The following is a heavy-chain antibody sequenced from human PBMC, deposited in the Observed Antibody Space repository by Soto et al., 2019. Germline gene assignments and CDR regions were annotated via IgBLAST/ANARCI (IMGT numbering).Heavy chain of an antibody. D-gene: IGHD2-15*01. Sequence: SETLSLTCAVYGGSFSGYYWSWIRQPPGKGLEWIGEINHSGSTNYNPSLKSRVTISVDTSKNQFSLKLSSVTAADTAVYYCARGGFGVVVDPRYFQHWGQGTLVTVSS. CDR2: INHSGST. CDR3: ARGGFGVVVDPRYFQH. J-gene: IGHJ1*01. CDR1: GGSFSGYY. V-gene: IGHV4-34*01.